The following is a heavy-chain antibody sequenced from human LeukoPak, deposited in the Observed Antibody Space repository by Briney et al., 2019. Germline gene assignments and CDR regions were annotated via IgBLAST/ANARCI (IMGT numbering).Heavy chain of an antibody. CDR2: ISYDGSNK. CDR3: AKDGADLGLWFGELYYFDY. CDR1: GFTFSSYG. J-gene: IGHJ4*02. D-gene: IGHD3-10*01. Sequence: GGSLRLSCAASGFTFSSYGMHWVRQAPGKGLEWVAVISYDGSNKYYADSVKGRFTISRDNSKNTLYLQMNSLRAEDTAVYYCAKDGADLGLWFGELYYFDYWGQGTLVTVSS. V-gene: IGHV3-30*18.